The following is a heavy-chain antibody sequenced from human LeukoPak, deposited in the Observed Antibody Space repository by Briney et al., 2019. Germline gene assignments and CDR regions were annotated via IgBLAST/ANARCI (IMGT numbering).Heavy chain of an antibody. D-gene: IGHD5-18*01. CDR1: GYTFISYA. CDR3: GRDPKLGIRGYTYGYIDY. CDR2: INTNTGNP. Sequence: ASVKVSCKTSGYTFISYAMNWVRQAPGQGLEWMGWINTNTGNPTYAQGFTGRYVFSLDTSVSTAYLQISGLKVDDTAVYYCGRDPKLGIRGYTYGYIDYWGQGTLVTVSS. V-gene: IGHV7-4-1*02. J-gene: IGHJ4*02.